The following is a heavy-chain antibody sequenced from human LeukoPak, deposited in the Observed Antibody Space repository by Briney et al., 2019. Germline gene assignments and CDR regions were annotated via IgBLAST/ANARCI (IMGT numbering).Heavy chain of an antibody. V-gene: IGHV4-59*01. CDR3: ARVGGGYDGYFDY. CDR1: GGSISTNH. Sequence: SETLSLTCAVSGGSISTNHWSWLRQPPGKGLEWIGYVFYSGNTNYNPSLKSRVTISVDTSKNHFYLKLSSVTAADTAMYYYARVGGGYDGYFDYWGQGTLVTVSS. CDR2: VFYSGNT. D-gene: IGHD5-12*01. J-gene: IGHJ4*02.